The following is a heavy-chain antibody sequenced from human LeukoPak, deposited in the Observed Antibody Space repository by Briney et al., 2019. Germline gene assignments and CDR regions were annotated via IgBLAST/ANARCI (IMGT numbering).Heavy chain of an antibody. D-gene: IGHD6-13*01. CDR3: ARDIPWYPMTFDY. V-gene: IGHV3-7*01. CDR1: GFTFSNYW. CDR2: IKQDGSEK. J-gene: IGHJ4*02. Sequence: GGSLRLSCAASGFTFSNYWMSWVRQAPGKGLEWVASIKQDGSEKYYVDSVKGRFTISRDNAKSSLYLQMNSLRAEDTALYYCARDIPWYPMTFDYWGQGTLVTVSS.